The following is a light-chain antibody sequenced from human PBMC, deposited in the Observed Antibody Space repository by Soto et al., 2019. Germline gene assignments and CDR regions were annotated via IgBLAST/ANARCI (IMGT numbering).Light chain of an antibody. Sequence: QSALTQPPSASGSPGQSVTISCTGTSSDVGGYNYVSWYQQHPGKAPKLMIYEVSKRPSGVPDRFSGSKSGNTASLTVSGLQAEDESYYYCISYAGSNNLVFGGGTKLTVL. J-gene: IGLJ2*01. CDR3: ISYAGSNNLV. CDR2: EVS. V-gene: IGLV2-8*01. CDR1: SSDVGGYNY.